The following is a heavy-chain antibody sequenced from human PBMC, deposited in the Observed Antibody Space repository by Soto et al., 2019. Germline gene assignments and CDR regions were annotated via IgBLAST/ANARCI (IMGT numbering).Heavy chain of an antibody. Sequence: QVQLVQSGAEVKKPGSSVKVSCKASGGTFSSYAISWVRQAPGQGLEWMGGIIPIFGTANYAQKFQGRVTITPDECTTTAYMELSSLRSVDTAVYYCARETMIVVVTSPNAFDIWGQGTMVTVSS. CDR2: IIPIFGTA. D-gene: IGHD3-22*01. CDR3: ARETMIVVVTSPNAFDI. CDR1: GGTFSSYA. J-gene: IGHJ3*02. V-gene: IGHV1-69*05.